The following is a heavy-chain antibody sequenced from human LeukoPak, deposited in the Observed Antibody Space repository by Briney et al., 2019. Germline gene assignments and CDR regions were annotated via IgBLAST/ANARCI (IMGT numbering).Heavy chain of an antibody. D-gene: IGHD3-10*01. CDR2: ISSSRNFT. Sequence: GSLRLSCTASGFNFSDYAMTWVRQAPGKGLEWVSSISSSRNFTHYADSVKGRFTISRDNSKKTLYLQLSSLRAEDTAVYYCAKAALVRGVLRSHFDYWGQGSLVTVSS. J-gene: IGHJ4*02. CDR1: GFNFSDYA. V-gene: IGHV3-23*01. CDR3: AKAALVRGVLRSHFDY.